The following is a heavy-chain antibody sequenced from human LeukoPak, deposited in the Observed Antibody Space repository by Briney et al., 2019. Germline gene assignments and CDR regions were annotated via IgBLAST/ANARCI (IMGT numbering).Heavy chain of an antibody. CDR2: IYYSGST. CDR1: GGSISSYY. Sequence: SETLSLTCTVSGGSISSYYWSWIRQPPGKGLEWIGYIYYSGSTNYNPSLKSRVTISVDRSKNQFSLKLSSVTAADTAVYYCARGGGIVVVPAAKYNWFDPWGQGTLVTVSS. D-gene: IGHD2-2*01. CDR3: ARGGGIVVVPAAKYNWFDP. V-gene: IGHV4-59*12. J-gene: IGHJ5*02.